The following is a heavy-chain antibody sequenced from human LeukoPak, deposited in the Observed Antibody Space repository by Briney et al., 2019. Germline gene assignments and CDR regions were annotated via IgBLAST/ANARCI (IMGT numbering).Heavy chain of an antibody. Sequence: GGSLRLSCVFSGFTFSNYWMSWVRQAPGKGLEWVANIKQDESEKHYVDSVKGRFTISRDNAKNSLYLQMNSLRAEDTAVYYCTKRGAYYVDYWGRGIPVTVSS. D-gene: IGHD3-16*01. CDR1: GFTFSNYW. V-gene: IGHV3-7*03. CDR3: TKRGAYYVDY. J-gene: IGHJ4*02. CDR2: IKQDESEK.